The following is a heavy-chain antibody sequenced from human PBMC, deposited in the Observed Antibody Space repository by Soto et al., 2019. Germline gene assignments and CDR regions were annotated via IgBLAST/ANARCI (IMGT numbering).Heavy chain of an antibody. J-gene: IGHJ6*02. Sequence: ASVKVSCKASGYTFTSYGISWVRQAPGQGLEWMGWISAYNGNTEYAQNFQGRVTMTTDTSTSTAYMELRRVSSDDTAVYYCARDGRVVAVAGTDYSYGMDVWGQGTTVTVSS. CDR3: ARDGRVVAVAGTDYSYGMDV. CDR2: ISAYNGNT. V-gene: IGHV1-18*04. D-gene: IGHD6-19*01. CDR1: GYTFTSYG.